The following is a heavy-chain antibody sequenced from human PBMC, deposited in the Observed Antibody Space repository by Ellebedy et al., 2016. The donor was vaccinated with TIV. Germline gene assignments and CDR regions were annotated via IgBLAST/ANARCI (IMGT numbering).Heavy chain of an antibody. Sequence: AASVKVSCKASGYTFTGYYMHWVRQAPGQGLEWMGWINPNSGDTNYPQKFQGRVTMTRDTSISTAYMELSGLRSDDTAVYYCARGEMATPDYWGQGTLVTASS. CDR3: ARGEMATPDY. J-gene: IGHJ4*02. D-gene: IGHD5-24*01. V-gene: IGHV1-2*02. CDR1: GYTFTGYY. CDR2: INPNSGDT.